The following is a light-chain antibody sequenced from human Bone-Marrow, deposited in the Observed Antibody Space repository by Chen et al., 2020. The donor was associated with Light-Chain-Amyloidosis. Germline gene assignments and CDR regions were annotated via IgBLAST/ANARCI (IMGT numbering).Light chain of an antibody. CDR1: QTISSNF. CDR2: GAS. V-gene: IGKV3-20*01. CDR3: QQYVSSPYT. J-gene: IGKJ2*01. Sequence: DIVLTQSPGTLSLPPGARATLSCRASQTISSNFLAWYQQKPGQAPRLLISGASRRATGIPDRFSGSGSGTDFSLTISRLAPEDFAVYYCQQYVSSPYTFGQGTKLEIK.